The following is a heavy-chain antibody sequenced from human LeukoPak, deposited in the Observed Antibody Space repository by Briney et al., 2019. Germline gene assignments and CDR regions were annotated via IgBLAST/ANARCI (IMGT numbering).Heavy chain of an antibody. Sequence: GGSLRLSCAASGFTFSSYSMNWVRQAPGKGLEWVSSISSSSSYIYYADSVKGRFTISRDNAKNSLYLQMNSLRAEDTAVYYCARDHVVPAAFLAIDYWGQGTLVTVSS. CDR3: ARDHVVPAAFLAIDY. CDR2: ISSSSSYI. CDR1: GFTFSSYS. V-gene: IGHV3-21*01. D-gene: IGHD2-2*01. J-gene: IGHJ4*02.